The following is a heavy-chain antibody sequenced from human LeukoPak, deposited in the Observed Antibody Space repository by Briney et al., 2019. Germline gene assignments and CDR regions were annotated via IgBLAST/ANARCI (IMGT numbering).Heavy chain of an antibody. CDR2: INPSGGST. J-gene: IGHJ4*02. D-gene: IGHD2-2*02. Sequence: GASVKVSCKASGGTFSSYYMHWVRQAPGQGLEWMGIINPSGGSTSYAQKFQGRVTMTRDTSTSTVYMELSSLRSEDTAVYYCASLAVDYTFDYWGQGTLVTVSS. CDR1: GGTFSSYY. V-gene: IGHV1-46*01. CDR3: ASLAVDYTFDY.